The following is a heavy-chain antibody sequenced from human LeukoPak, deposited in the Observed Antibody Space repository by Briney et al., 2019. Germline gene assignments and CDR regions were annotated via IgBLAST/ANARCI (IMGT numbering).Heavy chain of an antibody. CDR2: ISSSSSYI. CDR3: ARATTSITMIVVATKPFDY. J-gene: IGHJ4*02. Sequence: GGSLRLSCAASGFTFSSYSMNWVRQAPGKGLEWVSSISSSSSYIYYADSVKGRFTISRDNAKNSLYLQMNSLRAEDTAVYYCARATTSITMIVVATKPFDYWGQGTLVTVSS. V-gene: IGHV3-21*01. CDR1: GFTFSSYS. D-gene: IGHD3-22*01.